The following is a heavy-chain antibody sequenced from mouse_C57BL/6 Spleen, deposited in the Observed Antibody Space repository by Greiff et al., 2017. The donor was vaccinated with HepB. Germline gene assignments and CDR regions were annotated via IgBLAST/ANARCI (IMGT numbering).Heavy chain of an antibody. CDR2: INPNNGGT. V-gene: IGHV1-26*01. J-gene: IGHJ3*01. CDR1: GYTFTDYY. CDR3: ARHYYGSL. D-gene: IGHD2-2*01. Sequence: EVQLQQSGPELVKPGASVKISCKASGYTFTDYYMNWVKQSHGKSLEWIGDINPNNGGTSYNQKFKGKATLTVDKSSSTAYMELRSLTSEDSAVYYCARHYYGSLWGQGTLVTVSA.